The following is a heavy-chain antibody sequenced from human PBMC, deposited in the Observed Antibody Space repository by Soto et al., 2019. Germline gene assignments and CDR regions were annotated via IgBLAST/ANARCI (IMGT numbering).Heavy chain of an antibody. CDR3: ARYPVVVVPAANYGLDV. J-gene: IGHJ6*02. Sequence: QVQLQESGPGLVKPSQTLSLTCSVSGVSVSSDIYYWSWIRHHPGKGLEWIGYIYYRGNTYYNPSLGGRVTISLDTSKNHFSLRLRSVTPADTAVYYCARYPVVVVPAANYGLDVWGQGTTVTVSS. CDR1: GVSVSSDIYY. CDR2: IYYRGNT. D-gene: IGHD2-2*01. V-gene: IGHV4-31*03.